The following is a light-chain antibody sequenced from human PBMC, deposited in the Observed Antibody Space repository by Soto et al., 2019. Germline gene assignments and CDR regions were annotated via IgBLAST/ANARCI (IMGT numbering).Light chain of an antibody. V-gene: IGKV1-27*01. Sequence: DIQMTQSPSSLSASVGDRVTITCRASEDISNYLAWYHQKPGKVPKLLIYGASTLQSGVPSRFSGSGSGTDFTLTISSLQTEDVATYYCQNYTRAPWTFGQGTKVESK. CDR3: QNYTRAPWT. J-gene: IGKJ1*01. CDR1: EDISNY. CDR2: GAS.